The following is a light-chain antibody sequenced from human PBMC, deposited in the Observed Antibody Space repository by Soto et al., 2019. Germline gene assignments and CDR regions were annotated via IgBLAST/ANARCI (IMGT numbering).Light chain of an antibody. V-gene: IGKV3-11*01. CDR2: YIS. Sequence: EIVMTQSQATLSVSPGETASLSCRASQSAGNFLAWYQQKPGQAPRLLIYYISTRATGIPARFSGSGSGTDFTLTISSLEPEDSAVYYCQLRHMWPITFGQGTRLEIK. CDR3: QLRHMWPIT. CDR1: QSAGNF. J-gene: IGKJ5*01.